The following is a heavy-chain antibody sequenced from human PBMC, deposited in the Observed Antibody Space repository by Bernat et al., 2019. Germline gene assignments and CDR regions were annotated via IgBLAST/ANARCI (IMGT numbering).Heavy chain of an antibody. CDR3: ARGARVRDYFMDV. CDR2: TYYRSKWSD. D-gene: IGHD3-16*02. CDR1: GDSVSSNSAA. V-gene: IGHV6-1*01. J-gene: IGHJ6*03. Sequence: QVQLQQSGPGLVKPSQTLSLTCAISGDSVSSNSAAWNWIRQSPSRGLEWLGRTYYRSKWSDNYAVSANSRITINRDTSKNHFSLQLNSVTHEDTAVYYCARGARVRDYFMDVWGKGTTVTVSS.